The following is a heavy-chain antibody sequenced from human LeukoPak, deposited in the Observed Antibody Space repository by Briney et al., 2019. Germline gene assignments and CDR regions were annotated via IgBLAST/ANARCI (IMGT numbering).Heavy chain of an antibody. CDR3: ARGYCSSTSCPHGGY. CDR2: LYHSGIT. Sequence: SETLSLTCAVSGYSISSGYYWGWIRQPPGKGLVWLGCLYHSGITYYNPSLKSRVTISVDTSKNQFSLKLSSVTAADTAVYYCARGYCSSTSCPHGGYWGQGTLVTVSS. V-gene: IGHV4-38-2*01. D-gene: IGHD2-2*01. CDR1: GYSISSGYY. J-gene: IGHJ4*02.